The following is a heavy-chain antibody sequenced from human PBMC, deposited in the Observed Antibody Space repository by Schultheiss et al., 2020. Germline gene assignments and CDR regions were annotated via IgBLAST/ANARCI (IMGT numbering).Heavy chain of an antibody. CDR2: IYYSGST. CDR3: ARAGDSSGYLQRADAFDI. Sequence: SETLSLTCTVSGGSISSYYWSWIRQPPGKGLEWIGYIYYSGSTYYNPSLKSRVTISVDTSKNQFSLKLSSVTAADTAVYYCARAGDSSGYLQRADAFDIWGQGTLVTVSS. D-gene: IGHD3-22*01. CDR1: GGSISSYY. J-gene: IGHJ3*02. V-gene: IGHV4-59*08.